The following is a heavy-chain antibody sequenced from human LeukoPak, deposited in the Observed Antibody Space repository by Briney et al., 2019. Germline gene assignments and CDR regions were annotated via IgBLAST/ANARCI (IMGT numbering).Heavy chain of an antibody. J-gene: IGHJ4*02. D-gene: IGHD3-22*01. CDR3: ASTITMIVAAGPLR. Sequence: GGSLRLSCAASGFTFSSYAMSWVRQAPGKGLEWVSSISGRGGSTDYADSVKGRFTISRDNSKNTLYLQMNSLRAEDTAVYYCASTITMIVAAGPLRWGQGTLVTVSS. CDR2: ISGRGGST. CDR1: GFTFSSYA. V-gene: IGHV3-23*01.